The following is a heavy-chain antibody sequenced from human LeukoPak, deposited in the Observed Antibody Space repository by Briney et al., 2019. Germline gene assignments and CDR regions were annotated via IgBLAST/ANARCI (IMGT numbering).Heavy chain of an antibody. V-gene: IGHV3-21*01. CDR2: ISSSANYI. D-gene: IGHD3-10*01. J-gene: IGHJ5*02. Sequence: GGSLRLSCAASGFTFSSYTMNWVRQAPGEGLEWVTSISSSANYIYYADSGKGRFTISRDNAKNSLYRQMNSLRAEDTAVYYCARGTMIRGVPEDPWGQGTLVTVSS. CDR1: GFTFSSYT. CDR3: ARGTMIRGVPEDP.